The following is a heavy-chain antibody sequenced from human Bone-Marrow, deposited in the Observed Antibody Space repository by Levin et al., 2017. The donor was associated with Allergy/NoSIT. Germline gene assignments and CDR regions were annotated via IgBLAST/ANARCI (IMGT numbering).Heavy chain of an antibody. J-gene: IGHJ4*02. CDR3: ASEYSSGWYYFDY. V-gene: IGHV4-59*01. D-gene: IGHD6-19*01. CDR2: IYYSGST. Sequence: SETLSLTCTVSGGSISSYYWSWIRQPPGKGLEWIGYIYYSGSTNYNPSLKSRVTISVDTSKNQFSLKLSSVTAADTAVYYCASEYSSGWYYFDYWGQGTLVTVSS. CDR1: GGSISSYY.